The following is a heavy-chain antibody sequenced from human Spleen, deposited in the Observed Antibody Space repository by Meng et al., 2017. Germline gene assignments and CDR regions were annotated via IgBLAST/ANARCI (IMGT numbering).Heavy chain of an antibody. Sequence: GESLKISCAASGFTVSSNYMSWVRQAPGKGLEWVSVIYSGGSTYYADSVKGRFTLSRDNSKNTLYLQMNNLRAEDTAVYYCARETRMYYYDSSGYYYFDYWGQGTLVTVSS. J-gene: IGHJ4*02. CDR1: GFTVSSNY. V-gene: IGHV3-66*02. D-gene: IGHD3-22*01. CDR3: ARETRMYYYDSSGYYYFDY. CDR2: IYSGGST.